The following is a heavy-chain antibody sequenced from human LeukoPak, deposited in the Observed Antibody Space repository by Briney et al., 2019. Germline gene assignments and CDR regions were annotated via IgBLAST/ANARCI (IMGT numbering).Heavy chain of an antibody. J-gene: IGHJ4*02. D-gene: IGHD6-19*01. CDR1: GYSFTGYW. CDR2: IDPSDSYT. Sequence: PGESLKISCKGSGYSFTGYWISWVRQMPGKSLEWLGRIDPSDSYTNYSPSFQGHVTIAADKSISTAYLQWSSLMASDTAMYYCARQGGSSGWYEDYWGQGTLVTVSS. CDR3: ARQGGSSGWYEDY. V-gene: IGHV5-10-1*01.